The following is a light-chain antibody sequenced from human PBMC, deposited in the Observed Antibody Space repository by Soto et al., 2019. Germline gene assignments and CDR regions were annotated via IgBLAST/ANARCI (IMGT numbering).Light chain of an antibody. CDR2: RAS. Sequence: DIQMTQSPSTLPASVGDRVTITCRASQSIGNWLAWYQQKPGKAPKVLIGRASGLESGVPSRFSGSGSGTEFTLTISSLQPDDSATYYCQLYNTYPWTFGQGTKVEIK. J-gene: IGKJ1*01. CDR1: QSIGNW. CDR3: QLYNTYPWT. V-gene: IGKV1-5*03.